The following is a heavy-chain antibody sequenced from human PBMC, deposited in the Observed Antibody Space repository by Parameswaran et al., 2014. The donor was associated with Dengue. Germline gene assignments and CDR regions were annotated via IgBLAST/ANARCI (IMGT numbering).Heavy chain of an antibody. Sequence: SWVRQAPGQGLEWMGRIIPSLDIANYPQKFRGRVTITVDKSTGTAYMELGRLTFEDTAVYYCARGLAIAAIAETPDKWSDPWGQGTLVTVSS. D-gene: IGHD2-15*01. CDR2: IIPSLDIA. J-gene: IGHJ5*02. V-gene: IGHV1-69*02. CDR3: ARGLAIAAIAETPDKWSDP.